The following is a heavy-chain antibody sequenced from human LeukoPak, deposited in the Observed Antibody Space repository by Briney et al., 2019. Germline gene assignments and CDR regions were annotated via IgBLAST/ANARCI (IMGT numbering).Heavy chain of an antibody. CDR2: IKTDGTTT. J-gene: IGHJ4*02. Sequence: PGRSLRLSCAASGFTFSSYWMHWVRQAPGEGLVWVSRIKTDGTTTNYADSVKGRFTVSRDNAKNTLYLQMNSLRAEDTAVYYCASGPYTSGVYRLDYWGQGTLVTVSS. V-gene: IGHV3-74*01. D-gene: IGHD6-19*01. CDR3: ASGPYTSGVYRLDY. CDR1: GFTFSSYW.